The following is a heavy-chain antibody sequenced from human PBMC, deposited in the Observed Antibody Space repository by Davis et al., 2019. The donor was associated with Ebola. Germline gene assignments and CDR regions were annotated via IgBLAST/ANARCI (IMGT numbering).Heavy chain of an antibody. CDR2: IKQDGSEK. CDR1: GFTFSSYW. Sequence: GESLKISCAASGFTFSSYWMIWVHQAPGKGLEWVANIKQDGSEKYYVDSVKGRFTISRDNAKNSLYLQMNSLRAEDTAVYYCARGVDRAFDIWGQGTMVTVSS. CDR3: ARGVDRAFDI. J-gene: IGHJ3*02. V-gene: IGHV3-7*03.